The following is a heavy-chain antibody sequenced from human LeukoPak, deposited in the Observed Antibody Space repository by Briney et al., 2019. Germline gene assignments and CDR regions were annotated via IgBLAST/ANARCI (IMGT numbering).Heavy chain of an antibody. Sequence: AASVTVSCKASGYTFTSYYMHWVRQAPGQGLEWMGIINPSGGSTSYAQKFQGRVTMTRDTSTSTVYMELSSLRSEDTAVYYCARAWVPAPNSGYYGSGVYNWFDPWGQGTLVTVSS. V-gene: IGHV1-46*01. D-gene: IGHD3-10*01. J-gene: IGHJ5*02. CDR3: ARAWVPAPNSGYYGSGVYNWFDP. CDR2: INPSGGST. CDR1: GYTFTSYY.